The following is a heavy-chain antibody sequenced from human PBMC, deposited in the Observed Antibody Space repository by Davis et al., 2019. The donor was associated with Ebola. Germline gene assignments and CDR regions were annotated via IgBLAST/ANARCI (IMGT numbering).Heavy chain of an antibody. Sequence: PGGSLRLSCAASGFTFSDYYMSWIRQAPGKGLERVSYTSSSGSTIYHADSVKGRFTISRDNAQNSLYLHMNSLRAEDTAVYYCARINYYDFWSGYYTGLDYYYGMDVWGQGTTVTVSS. CDR1: GFTFSDYY. J-gene: IGHJ6*02. D-gene: IGHD3-3*01. CDR2: TSSSGSTI. CDR3: ARINYYDFWSGYYTGLDYYYGMDV. V-gene: IGHV3-11*01.